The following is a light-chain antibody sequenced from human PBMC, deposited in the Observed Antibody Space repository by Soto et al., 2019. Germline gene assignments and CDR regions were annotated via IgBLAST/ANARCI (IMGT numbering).Light chain of an antibody. V-gene: IGKV3-20*01. CDR2: GAS. Sequence: EIVLTQSPGTLSLSPGERATFSCRASQSVSSSFLAWYQQKPGQAPRLLIYGASSRATGIPDRFSGSGSGTDFTLTISRLEPEDFAVYYCPQYGSEHPTFGQGTKVEIK. CDR3: PQYGSEHPT. J-gene: IGKJ1*01. CDR1: QSVSSSF.